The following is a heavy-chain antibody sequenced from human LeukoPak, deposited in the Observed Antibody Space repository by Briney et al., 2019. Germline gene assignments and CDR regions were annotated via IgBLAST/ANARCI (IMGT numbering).Heavy chain of an antibody. D-gene: IGHD4-17*01. Sequence: GGSLRLSCAASGFTFDDYGMSWVRQAPEKGLEWVSGINWNGGSTGYADSVKGRFTISRDNAKNSLYLQMNSLRAEDTALYYCARDLGGGTVTTGALDYWGQGTLVTVSS. CDR3: ARDLGGGTVTTGALDY. V-gene: IGHV3-20*04. CDR1: GFTFDDYG. CDR2: INWNGGST. J-gene: IGHJ4*02.